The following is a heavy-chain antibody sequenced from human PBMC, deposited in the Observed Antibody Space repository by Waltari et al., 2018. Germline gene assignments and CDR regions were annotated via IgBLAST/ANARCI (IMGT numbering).Heavy chain of an antibody. J-gene: IGHJ6*02. D-gene: IGHD2-15*01. Sequence: QVQLQQWGAGLLKPSETLSLTCAVYGGSFSGYYWSWIRQPPGKGLEWIGEINHSGSTNYNPSLKSRVTISVDTSKNQFSLKLSSVTAADTAVYYCARAVVVVVWGVYYYYGMDVWGQGTMVTVSS. CDR3: ARAVVVVVWGVYYYYGMDV. CDR1: GGSFSGYY. CDR2: INHSGST. V-gene: IGHV4-34*01.